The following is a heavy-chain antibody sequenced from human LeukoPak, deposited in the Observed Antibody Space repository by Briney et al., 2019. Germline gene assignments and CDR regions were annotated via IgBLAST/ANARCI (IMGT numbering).Heavy chain of an antibody. J-gene: IGHJ4*02. D-gene: IGHD5-18*01. CDR3: AREGGGYSYGLDY. CDR2: ISYDGSNK. V-gene: IGHV3-30-3*01. CDR1: GFTFSSYA. Sequence: GGSLRLSCAASGFTFSSYAMHWVRQAPGKGLGWVAVISYDGSNKYYADSVKGRFTISRDNSKNTLYLQMNSLRAEDTAVYYCAREGGGYSYGLDYWGQGTLVTVSS.